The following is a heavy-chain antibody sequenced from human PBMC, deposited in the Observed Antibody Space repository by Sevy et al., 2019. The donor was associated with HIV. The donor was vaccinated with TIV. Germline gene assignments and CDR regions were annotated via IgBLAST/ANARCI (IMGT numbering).Heavy chain of an antibody. CDR3: ARDRGDYVWGSYRHTLSAFDAFDI. J-gene: IGHJ3*02. CDR1: GDSVSSNSAA. D-gene: IGHD3-16*02. Sequence: KQSQTLSLTCAISGDSVSSNSAAWNWIRQSPSRGLEWLGRTYYRSKWYNDYAVSVKSRITINPDTSKNKFSLQLNSVTPEDTAVYYCARDRGDYVWGSYRHTLSAFDAFDIWGQGTMVTVSS. V-gene: IGHV6-1*01. CDR2: TYYRSKWYN.